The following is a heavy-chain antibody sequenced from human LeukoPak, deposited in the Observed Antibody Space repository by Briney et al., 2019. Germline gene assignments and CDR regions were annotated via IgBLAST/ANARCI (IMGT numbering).Heavy chain of an antibody. Sequence: SETLSLTCSVSGGSVTSGRYYWTWIRQPAGKGLEWIGRLYTNDNTNYDPSLESRVSISVDTSKSQFYLQLTSVTAADTAVYFCARGVVTDDYYMDVWGKGITVIVSS. V-gene: IGHV4-61*02. J-gene: IGHJ6*03. CDR1: GGSVTSGRYY. CDR3: ARGVVTDDYYMDV. CDR2: LYTNDNT. D-gene: IGHD2-21*02.